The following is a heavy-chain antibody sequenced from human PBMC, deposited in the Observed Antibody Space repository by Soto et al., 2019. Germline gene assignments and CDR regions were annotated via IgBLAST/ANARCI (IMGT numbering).Heavy chain of an antibody. D-gene: IGHD1-20*01. J-gene: IGHJ6*02. CDR3: ARGITGTLGYYTGMDV. Sequence: QVQLVQSGAEVKKPGSSVKVSCKASGGTFSSYAISWVRQAPGQGLEWMGGIIPIFGTANYAQKFQGRVTIPGEKSTTTAKRGLGSLRSKNTALYYGARGITGTLGYYTGMDVWAKGPRSPSP. CDR1: GGTFSSYA. CDR2: IIPIFGTA. V-gene: IGHV1-69*14.